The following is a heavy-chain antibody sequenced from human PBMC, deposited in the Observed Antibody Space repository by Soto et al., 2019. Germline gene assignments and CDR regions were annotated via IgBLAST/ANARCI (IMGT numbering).Heavy chain of an antibody. J-gene: IGHJ3*02. Sequence: PSETLSLTCTVSGGSVSSGSYYWSWIRQPPGKGLEWIGYIYYSGSTNYNPSLKSRVTISVDTSKNQFSLKLSSVTAADTAVYYCARDLYPLVNDYGDYGAFDIWGQGTMVTVSS. CDR2: IYYSGST. D-gene: IGHD4-17*01. V-gene: IGHV4-61*01. CDR1: GGSVSSGSYY. CDR3: ARDLYPLVNDYGDYGAFDI.